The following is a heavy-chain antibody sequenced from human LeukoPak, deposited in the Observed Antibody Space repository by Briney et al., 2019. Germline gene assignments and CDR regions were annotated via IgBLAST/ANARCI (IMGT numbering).Heavy chain of an antibody. V-gene: IGHV4-39*07. D-gene: IGHD6-13*01. Sequence: PSETLSLTCTVSGGSTSSSSYYWGWLRQPPGKGLEWIGSIYYSGSTNYNPSRKSRVTMSVDTSKHQFSLKLSSVPAADTAVYYCARVTGYSRFDPWGQGTLVTVSS. J-gene: IGHJ5*02. CDR2: IYYSGST. CDR3: ARVTGYSRFDP. CDR1: GGSTSSSSYY.